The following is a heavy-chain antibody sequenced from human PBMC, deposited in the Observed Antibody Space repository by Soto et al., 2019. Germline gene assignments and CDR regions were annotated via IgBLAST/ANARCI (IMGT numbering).Heavy chain of an antibody. CDR1: GFTFSSYA. D-gene: IGHD6-6*01. J-gene: IGHJ4*02. CDR3: AKDQIQYSSSSRADY. V-gene: IGHV3-23*01. CDR2: ISGSGGST. Sequence: GGSLRLSCAASGFTFSSYAMSWVRQAPGKGLEWVSAISGSGGSTYYADSVKGRFTISRDNSKNTLYLQMNSLRAEDTAVYYCAKDQIQYSSSSRADYWGQGTLVTVSS.